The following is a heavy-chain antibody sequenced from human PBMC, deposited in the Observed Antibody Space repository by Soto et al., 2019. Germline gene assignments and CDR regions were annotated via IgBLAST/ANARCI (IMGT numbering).Heavy chain of an antibody. CDR2: IYYSGST. CDR3: ARNAGVVVAAPDV. V-gene: IGHV4-59*01. Sequence: PSETLSLTCTVSGGSISSYYWSWIRQPPGKGLEWIGYIYYSGSTNYNPSLKSRVTISVDTSKNQFSLKLSSVTAADTAVYYCARNAGVVVAAPDVWGKGPTVTVSS. D-gene: IGHD2-15*01. CDR1: GGSISSYY. J-gene: IGHJ6*03.